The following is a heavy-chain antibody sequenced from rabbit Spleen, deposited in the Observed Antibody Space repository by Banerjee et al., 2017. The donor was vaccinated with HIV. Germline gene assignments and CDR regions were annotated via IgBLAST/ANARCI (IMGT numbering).Heavy chain of an antibody. D-gene: IGHD2-1*01. Sequence: QEQLVESGGGLVQPGGSLKLSCKASGFDFSNYGVSWVRQAPGKGLEWIGYIEPIFGRTYYANWVNGRFTVSSHNAQNTLYLQLNSLTAADTATYFCVRDLGYDDYSEKGYFNLWGQGTLVTVS. V-gene: IGHV1S47*01. CDR1: GFDFSNYG. CDR2: IEPIFGRT. CDR3: VRDLGYDDYSEKGYFNL. J-gene: IGHJ4*01.